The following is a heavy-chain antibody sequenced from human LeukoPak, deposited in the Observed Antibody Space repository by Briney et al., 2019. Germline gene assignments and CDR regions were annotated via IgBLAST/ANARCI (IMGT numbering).Heavy chain of an antibody. CDR1: GYTFTGYY. Sequence: SVKVSCKASGYTFTGYYMHWVRQAPGQGLEWMGGIIPIFGTANYAQKFQGRVTITADESTSTAYMELSSLRSEDTAVYYCARDEGYSYGNYGMDVWGKGTTVTVSS. CDR3: ARDEGYSYGNYGMDV. V-gene: IGHV1-69*13. D-gene: IGHD5-18*01. J-gene: IGHJ6*04. CDR2: IIPIFGTA.